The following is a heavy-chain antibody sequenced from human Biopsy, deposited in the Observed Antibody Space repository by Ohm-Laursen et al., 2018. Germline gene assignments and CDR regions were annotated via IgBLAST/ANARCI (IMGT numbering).Heavy chain of an antibody. Sequence: SSVKVSCKASGDTFSRSAFFWVRQAPGQGLVYLGKIIPIVGITNHAQTFQGRITLTADKSTFMVYMELSRLRSDDTAIYYCARGGSGSGYYGMDVWGQGTTVTVSS. D-gene: IGHD3-10*01. CDR1: GDTFSRSA. V-gene: IGHV1-69*04. J-gene: IGHJ6*02. CDR3: ARGGSGSGYYGMDV. CDR2: IIPIVGIT.